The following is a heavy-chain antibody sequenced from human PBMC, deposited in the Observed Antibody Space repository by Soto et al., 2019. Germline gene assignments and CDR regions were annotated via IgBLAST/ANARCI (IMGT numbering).Heavy chain of an antibody. D-gene: IGHD4-17*01. CDR2: IYYSGST. CDR1: GGSISSGDYY. J-gene: IGHJ4*02. V-gene: IGHV4-30-4*01. Sequence: SETLSLTCTVSGGSISSGDYYWSWIRQPPGKGLEWIGYIYYSGSTYYNPSLKSRVTISVDTSKNQFSLKLSSVTAADTAVYYCAREGSYGDYDYWGQGTLVTVSS. CDR3: AREGSYGDYDY.